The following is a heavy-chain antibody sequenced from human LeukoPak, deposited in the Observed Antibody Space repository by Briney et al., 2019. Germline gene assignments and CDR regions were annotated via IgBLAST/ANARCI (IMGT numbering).Heavy chain of an antibody. CDR1: GYTFTSYG. CDR2: ISAYNGNT. Sequence: ASVKVSCKASGYTFTSYGISWVRQAPGQGLEWMGWISAYNGNTNYAQKLQGRVTMTTDTSTSTAYMELRSLRSDDTAVYYCARIVVVPAAIFGWFDPWGQGTLVTVSS. J-gene: IGHJ5*02. CDR3: ARIVVVPAAIFGWFDP. V-gene: IGHV1-18*01. D-gene: IGHD2-2*02.